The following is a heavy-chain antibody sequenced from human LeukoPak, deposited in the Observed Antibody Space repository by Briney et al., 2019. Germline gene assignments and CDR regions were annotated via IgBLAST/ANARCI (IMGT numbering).Heavy chain of an antibody. Sequence: GGSLRLSCAASGFTFSNYAMHWVRQAPGMGLEWLAVLSYDGSYKYYSDSVKGRFTITRDNSKNTLYLQMNSQRTEDTAVYYCARGAHKRDDYGGFFDYWGQGTLVTVSS. J-gene: IGHJ4*02. CDR3: ARGAHKRDDYGGFFDY. CDR1: GFTFSNYA. D-gene: IGHD4-23*01. V-gene: IGHV3-30*04. CDR2: LSYDGSYK.